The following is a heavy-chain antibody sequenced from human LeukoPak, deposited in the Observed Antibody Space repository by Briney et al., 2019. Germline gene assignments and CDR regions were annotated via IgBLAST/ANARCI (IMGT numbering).Heavy chain of an antibody. Sequence: PGGSLRLSCAASGFTFRNYAMSWVRQAPGKGLEWVSTISASGASTGYADSVKGRFTISRDNSKNTLYLQMNSLRAEDTAVYYCAKVRVTFDWLSGYDYWGQGTLVTVSS. CDR2: ISASGAST. J-gene: IGHJ4*02. CDR1: GFTFRNYA. CDR3: AKVRVTFDWLSGYDY. D-gene: IGHD3-9*01. V-gene: IGHV3-23*01.